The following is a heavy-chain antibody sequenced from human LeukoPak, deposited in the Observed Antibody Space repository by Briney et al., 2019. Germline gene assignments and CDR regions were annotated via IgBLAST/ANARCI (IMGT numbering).Heavy chain of an antibody. CDR2: ISYDGSNK. CDR1: GFTFSSYA. J-gene: IGHJ4*02. D-gene: IGHD1-26*01. Sequence: PGGSLRLSCAASGFTFSSYAMHWVRQAPGKGLEWVAVISYDGSNKYYADSVKGRFTISRDNSKNTLYLQMNSLRAEDTAVYYCARVQIVGATAPYDYWGQGTLVTVSS. CDR3: ARVQIVGATAPYDY. V-gene: IGHV3-30*04.